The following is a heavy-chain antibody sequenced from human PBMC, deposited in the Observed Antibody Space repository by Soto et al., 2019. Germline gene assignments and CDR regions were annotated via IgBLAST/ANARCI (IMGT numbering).Heavy chain of an antibody. CDR1: GYTFTSYY. J-gene: IGHJ5*02. CDR2: INPSGGST. CDR3: TRDIGPDYYDSSGNWFDP. D-gene: IGHD3-22*01. Sequence: ASVKVSCKASGYTFTSYYMHWVRQAPGQGLEWMGIINPSGGSTSYAQKFQGRVTMTRDTSTSTVYMELSSLRSEDTAVYYCTRDIGPDYYDSSGNWFDPCGQGTLVTVS. V-gene: IGHV1-46*01.